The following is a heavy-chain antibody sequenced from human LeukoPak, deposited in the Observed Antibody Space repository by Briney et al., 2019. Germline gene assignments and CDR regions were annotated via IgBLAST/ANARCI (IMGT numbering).Heavy chain of an antibody. CDR1: GFTFSSYA. Sequence: GGSLRLSCAASGFTFSSYAMSWVRQAPGKGLEWVSAISGSGGNTYYADSVKGRFTISRDNSKNTLYLQMNSLRAEDTALYYCAKVRSADIVVVEAAKLPPDYWGQGTLVTVSS. CDR3: AKVRSADIVVVEAAKLPPDY. D-gene: IGHD2-15*01. CDR2: ISGSGGNT. V-gene: IGHV3-23*01. J-gene: IGHJ4*02.